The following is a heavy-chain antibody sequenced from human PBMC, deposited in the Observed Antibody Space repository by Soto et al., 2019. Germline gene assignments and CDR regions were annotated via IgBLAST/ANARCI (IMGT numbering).Heavy chain of an antibody. Sequence: GGSLRLSCAASGFTFSSYAMSWVRQAPGKGLEWVSAISGSGGSTYYADSVKGRLTISRDNSKNTLYLQMNSLRAEDTAVYYCAKDRRYSSSWSDYWGQGTLVTVSS. V-gene: IGHV3-23*01. J-gene: IGHJ4*02. CDR2: ISGSGGST. CDR3: AKDRRYSSSWSDY. D-gene: IGHD6-13*01. CDR1: GFTFSSYA.